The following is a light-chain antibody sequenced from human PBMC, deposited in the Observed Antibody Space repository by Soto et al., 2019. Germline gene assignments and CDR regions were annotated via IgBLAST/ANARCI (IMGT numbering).Light chain of an antibody. V-gene: IGKV3-15*01. CDR2: GTS. Sequence: EIVMTQSPATLSESPGERATLSCRASQSVSSNLAWSKQKRGQAPRLLSYGTSTRATGIAARFSGSGSETEFTLTISSLQSEDFAVYYCQKYNKWPLTFGGGTKVEIK. J-gene: IGKJ4*01. CDR1: QSVSSN. CDR3: QKYNKWPLT.